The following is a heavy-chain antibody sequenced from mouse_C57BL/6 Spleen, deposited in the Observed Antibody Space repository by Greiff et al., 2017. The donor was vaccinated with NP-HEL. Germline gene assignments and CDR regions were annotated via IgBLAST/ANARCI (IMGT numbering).Heavy chain of an antibody. CDR3: ARGGDRHYFDY. CDR1: GYTFTSYW. V-gene: IGHV1-7*01. CDR2: INPSSGYT. D-gene: IGHD2-14*01. J-gene: IGHJ2*01. Sequence: QVHVKQSGAELAKPGASVKLSCKASGYTFTSYWMHWVKQRPGQGLEWIGYINPSSGYTKYNQKFKDKATLTADKSSSTAYMQLSSLTCEDSAVYYCARGGDRHYFDYWGQGTTLTVSS.